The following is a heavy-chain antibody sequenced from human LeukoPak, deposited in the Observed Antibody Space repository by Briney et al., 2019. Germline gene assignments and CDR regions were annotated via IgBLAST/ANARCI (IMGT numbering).Heavy chain of an antibody. D-gene: IGHD4-23*01. CDR2: ITPIFGTP. J-gene: IGHJ4*02. V-gene: IGHV1-69*13. Sequence: ASVKVSCKASGDTFSSYDISWVRQAPGQGLEWIGGITPIFGTPNYAQKFQGRVTITADESTRTAYMELRSLRSEDTAVYYCARGWLAETIMVTPYNYWGQGTLVTVSS. CDR1: GDTFSSYD. CDR3: ARGWLAETIMVTPYNY.